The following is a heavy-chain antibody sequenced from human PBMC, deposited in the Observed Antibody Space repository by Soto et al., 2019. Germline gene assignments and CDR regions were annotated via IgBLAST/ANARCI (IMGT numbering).Heavy chain of an antibody. CDR3: VRCLPGYDQAYYYYYMDV. D-gene: IGHD3-9*01. J-gene: IGHJ6*03. CDR1: GGSISSYY. CDR2: ICYSGST. V-gene: IGHV4-59*01. Sequence: PSETLYLTCTVSGGSISSYYWIWLPQPPGKGLEWIGYICYSGSTNYYPSLKSRVTVPVDTSKVQFSLKLSSVTAADTSVYFCVRCLPGYDQAYYYYYMDVWGKGTTVSVSS.